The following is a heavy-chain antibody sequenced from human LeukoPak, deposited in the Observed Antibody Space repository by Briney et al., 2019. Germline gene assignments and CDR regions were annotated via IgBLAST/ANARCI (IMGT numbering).Heavy chain of an antibody. CDR1: RFTFGSYG. D-gene: IGHD6-19*01. CDR3: TKDGGSGWPQGYFDY. CDR2: ISYDGNNK. J-gene: IGHJ4*02. V-gene: IGHV3-30*18. Sequence: GRSLRLSCAASRFTFGSYGIHWVRQAPGKGLEWVAVISYDGNNKYYADSVKGRFTISRDNSKNTLYLQMNSLRAEDTAVYYCTKDGGSGWPQGYFDYWGQGTLVTVSS.